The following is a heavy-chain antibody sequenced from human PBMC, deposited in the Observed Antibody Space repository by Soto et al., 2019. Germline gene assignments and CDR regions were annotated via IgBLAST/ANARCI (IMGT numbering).Heavy chain of an antibody. J-gene: IGHJ5*02. CDR2: IIPIFGTA. CDR1: GGTFSSYA. CDR3: ARDAPHYVPAAGNWCDP. V-gene: IGHV1-69*12. D-gene: IGHD2-2*01. Sequence: QVQLVQSGAEVKKPGSSVKVSCKASGGTFSSYAISWVRQAPGQGLEWMGGIIPIFGTANYAQKFQGRVTITADESTSTAYMELSSLRSEDTAVYYCARDAPHYVPAAGNWCDPWGQGTLVTVSS.